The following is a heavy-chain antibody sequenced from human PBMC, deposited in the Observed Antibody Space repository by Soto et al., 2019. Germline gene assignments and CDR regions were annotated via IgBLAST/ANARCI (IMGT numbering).Heavy chain of an antibody. CDR2: ISGSGGST. D-gene: IGHD2-15*01. CDR3: AKVVVAAKDYSYGMDV. CDR1: GFTFCSYA. Sequence: PGGSLGLSCAASGFTFCSYAMSWVCQAPGKGLEWVSAISGSGGSTYYVDSVKGRFTISRDNSKNTLYLQMNSLRAEDTAVYYCAKVVVAAKDYSYGMDVWGQGTTVTVSS. J-gene: IGHJ6*02. V-gene: IGHV3-23*01.